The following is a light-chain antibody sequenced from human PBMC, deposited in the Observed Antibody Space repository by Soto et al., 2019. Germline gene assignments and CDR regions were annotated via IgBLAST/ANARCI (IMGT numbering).Light chain of an antibody. J-gene: IGKJ5*01. CDR3: QQRSNWPT. Sequence: EIVLTQSPGTLSLSPGERATLSCRASQSVSSSYLVWYQQKPGQAPRLLIYDASNRATAIPARFSGSGSGTDFTLTISSLEPEDSAVYYCQQRSNWPTFGQGTRLEIK. CDR2: DAS. CDR1: QSVSSSY. V-gene: IGKV3D-20*02.